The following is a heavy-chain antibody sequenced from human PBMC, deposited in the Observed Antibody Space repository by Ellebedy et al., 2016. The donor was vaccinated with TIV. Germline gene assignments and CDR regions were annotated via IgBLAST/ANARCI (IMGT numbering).Heavy chain of an antibody. V-gene: IGHV4-59*08. Sequence: SETLSLTCTVSGGSISTYSWSWIRQPPGKGLEWIGYIYYSGSTNYKPSLKSRVTISVDTPKNQFSLKLSSVTAADTAVYYCASLAGGLNDPAAGTSESWYYYGMDVWGQGTTVTVSS. CDR1: GGSISTYS. CDR2: IYYSGST. J-gene: IGHJ6*02. CDR3: ASLAGGLNDPAAGTSESWYYYGMDV. D-gene: IGHD6-13*01.